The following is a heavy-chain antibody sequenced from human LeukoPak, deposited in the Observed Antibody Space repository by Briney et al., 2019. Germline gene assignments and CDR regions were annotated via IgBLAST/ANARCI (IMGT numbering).Heavy chain of an antibody. J-gene: IGHJ4*02. CDR1: GFTFSSYA. CDR3: ARSTGSIAAAGTAFDY. D-gene: IGHD6-13*01. V-gene: IGHV3-30*01. Sequence: GGSLRLSCAASGFTFSSYAMHWVRQAPGKGLEWVAVISYDGSNKYYADSVKGRFTISRDNSKNTLYLQMNSLRAEDTAVNYCARSTGSIAAAGTAFDYWGQGTLVTVSS. CDR2: ISYDGSNK.